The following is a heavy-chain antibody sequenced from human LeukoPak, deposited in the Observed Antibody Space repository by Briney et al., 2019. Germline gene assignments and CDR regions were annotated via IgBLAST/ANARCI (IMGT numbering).Heavy chain of an antibody. Sequence: GGSLRLSCTASGFTFSNYAMHWVRQAPGKGLEYVAAISSNGGSTYYANSVKGRVTISRDNSKNTLHLQMGSLRAEDMAVYYCARLYCSSTSYLFDYWGQGTLVTVSS. CDR2: ISSNGGST. D-gene: IGHD2-2*01. J-gene: IGHJ4*02. CDR3: ARLYCSSTSYLFDY. CDR1: GFTFSNYA. V-gene: IGHV3-64*01.